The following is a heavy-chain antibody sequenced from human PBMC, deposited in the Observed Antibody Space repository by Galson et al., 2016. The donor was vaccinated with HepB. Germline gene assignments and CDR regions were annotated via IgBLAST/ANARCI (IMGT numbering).Heavy chain of an antibody. D-gene: IGHD3-3*01. J-gene: IGHJ5*01. CDR3: ARDFRFSVDS. V-gene: IGHV3-74*01. Sequence: SLRLSCAASGFTFSDYYMTWIRQAPGKGLVWVARIDAGGRNIVYADSVKGRFTISRDNARNTLYLQMNSLRVEDTAVYYCARDFRFSVDSWGRGTLVTVSS. CDR1: GFTFSDYY. CDR2: IDAGGRNI.